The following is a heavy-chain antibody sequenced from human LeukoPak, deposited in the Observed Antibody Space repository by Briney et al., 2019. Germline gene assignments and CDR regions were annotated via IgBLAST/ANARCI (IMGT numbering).Heavy chain of an antibody. J-gene: IGHJ3*02. V-gene: IGHV4-30-4*01. D-gene: IGHD3-16*01. CDR3: ARDPHGGGLGDGFDI. Sequence: SETLSLTCTVSGGSISNYYWSWIRQPPGKGLEWIGYIYYTGSTYYNPSLKSRVTISVDTSKNQFSLKLSSVTAADTAVYYCARDPHGGGLGDGFDIWGQGTMVTVSS. CDR1: GGSISNYY. CDR2: IYYTGST.